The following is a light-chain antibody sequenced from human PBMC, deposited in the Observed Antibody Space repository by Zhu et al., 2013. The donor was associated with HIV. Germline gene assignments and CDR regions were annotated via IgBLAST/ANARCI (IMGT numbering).Light chain of an antibody. V-gene: IGLV3-21*01. CDR3: QAWDRTSAL. CDR2: DNS. J-gene: IGLJ2*01. Sequence: SYELTQPPSVSVAPGETARISCGGDNIGSESVQWYQQKPGQAPVLVVYDNSARPSGIPERFSGSNSGNTATLTITGTQAMDEADYYCQAWDRTSALFGGGTSLTVL. CDR1: NIGSES.